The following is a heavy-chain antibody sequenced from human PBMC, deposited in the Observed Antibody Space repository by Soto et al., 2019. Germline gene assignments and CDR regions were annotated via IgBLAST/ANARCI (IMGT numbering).Heavy chain of an antibody. CDR2: FYYSEST. D-gene: IGHD2-2*01. J-gene: IGHJ6*02. Sequence: QLQLQESGPGLVKPSETLSLTCTVSGGSISSGPYSWGWIRQPPGEGLEWIGTFYYSESTYYNPSLEGRLTISVDTSKNQFSLKVSSVTVADTAVYYCARLGGYCSSTSCYGFYGMDVWGQGTTVTVSS. CDR3: ARLGGYCSSTSCYGFYGMDV. CDR1: GGSISSGPYS. V-gene: IGHV4-39*01.